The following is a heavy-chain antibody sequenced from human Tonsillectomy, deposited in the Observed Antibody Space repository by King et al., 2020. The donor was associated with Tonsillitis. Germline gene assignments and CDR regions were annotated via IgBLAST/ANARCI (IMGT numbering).Heavy chain of an antibody. Sequence: QLVQSGAEVKKPGESLKISCQGAGYRFASYWIGWVRQTPGKGLEWMGIIYPGDSDTRYSPSFEGRVTISADKSINTAYLQWSSLKAPDTAMYYCARRGGTFDDPYDIWGQGTKVPVST. CDR1: GYRFASYW. CDR3: ARRGGTFDDPYDI. D-gene: IGHD1/OR15-1a*01. CDR2: IYPGDSDT. V-gene: IGHV5-51*03. J-gene: IGHJ3*02.